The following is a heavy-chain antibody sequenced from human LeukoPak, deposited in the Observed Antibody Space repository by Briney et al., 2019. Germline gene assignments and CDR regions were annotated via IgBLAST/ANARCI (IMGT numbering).Heavy chain of an antibody. D-gene: IGHD7-27*01. V-gene: IGHV3-30*03. CDR3: ARDFNWAIDY. J-gene: IGHJ4*02. Sequence: GGSLRLSCAASGIIFSSYGMHWVRQAPGKGLEWVALISSEGRKKLYADSVKGRLTISRDTSKNTLYLEMSSLRPEDTAVYYCARDFNWAIDYWGQGTLVTVSS. CDR1: GIIFSSYG. CDR2: ISSEGRKK.